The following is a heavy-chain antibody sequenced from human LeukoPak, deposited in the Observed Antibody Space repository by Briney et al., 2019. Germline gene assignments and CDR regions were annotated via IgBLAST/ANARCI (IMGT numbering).Heavy chain of an antibody. CDR1: GFTFCSYA. V-gene: IGHV3-23*01. D-gene: IGHD6-19*01. CDR3: AKDHVAVAGAFDY. Sequence: GGSLRLSCAASGFTFCSYAMSWVPPAPGKGLGRVSTISGSGGSTYYADSVKGRFTISRDNSKNTLYLQLNSLRAEDTAVYYCAKDHVAVAGAFDYWGQGTLVTVSS. CDR2: ISGSGGST. J-gene: IGHJ4*02.